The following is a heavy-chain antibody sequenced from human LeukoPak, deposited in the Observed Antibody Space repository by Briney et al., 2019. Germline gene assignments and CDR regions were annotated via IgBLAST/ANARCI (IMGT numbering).Heavy chain of an antibody. CDR2: INHSGST. D-gene: IGHD5-18*01. J-gene: IGHJ4*02. V-gene: IGHV4-34*01. CDR3: ARGSVRGGYSYGNDY. CDR1: GGSFSGYY. Sequence: PSETLSLTCAVYGGSFSGYYWSWIRQPPGKGLEWIGEINHSGSTNYNPSLKSRVTISVDTSKNQFSLKLSSVTAADTAVYYCARGSVRGGYSYGNDYWGQGTLVTVSS.